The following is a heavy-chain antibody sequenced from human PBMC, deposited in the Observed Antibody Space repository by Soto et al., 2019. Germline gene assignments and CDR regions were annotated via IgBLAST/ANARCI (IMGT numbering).Heavy chain of an antibody. CDR2: IYYSGPT. D-gene: IGHD4-4*01. V-gene: IGHV4-61*01. J-gene: IGHJ4*02. CDR3: ARGYSHYAH. Sequence: SETLSLTCTVSGGSVSRDSNFWSWIRQPPGKGLEWIGYIYYSGPTRYNPSLESRVTISIDSSKNQVSLNLTSVTAADTAVYYCARGYSHYAHWGRGTLVTVS. CDR1: GGSVSRDSNF.